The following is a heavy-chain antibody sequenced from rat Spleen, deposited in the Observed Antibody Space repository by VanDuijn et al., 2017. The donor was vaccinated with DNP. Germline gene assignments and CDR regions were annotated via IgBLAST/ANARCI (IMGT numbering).Heavy chain of an antibody. D-gene: IGHD1-4*01. V-gene: IGHV2-32*01. CDR3: GRDRDGPGSNPFDY. CDR2: VWSGGDT. CDR1: GFSLTSYH. Sequence: VQLKESGPGLVQPPQTLSLTCTVSGFSLTSYHVHWIRQPPGKSLEWMGVVWSGGDTSYNSALRSRLSINRDTSKSQVFLKMSSLQTEDTATYYCGRDRDGPGSNPFDYWGQGVMVTVSS. J-gene: IGHJ2*01.